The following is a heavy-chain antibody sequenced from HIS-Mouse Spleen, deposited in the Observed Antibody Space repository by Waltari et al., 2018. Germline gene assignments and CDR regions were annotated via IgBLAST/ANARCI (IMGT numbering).Heavy chain of an antibody. CDR3: AKASSGWLDY. D-gene: IGHD6-19*01. V-gene: IGHV3-30*18. J-gene: IGHJ4*02. CDR2: ISKNGSNK. Sequence: QVQLVESGGGVVQPGRSLRLSCAASGFTFSSYGMHWVRQAPGKGVEWGAVISKNGSNKYYADSVKGRFTISRDNSKNTLYLQMNSLRAEDTAVYYCAKASSGWLDYWGQGTLVTVSS. CDR1: GFTFSSYG.